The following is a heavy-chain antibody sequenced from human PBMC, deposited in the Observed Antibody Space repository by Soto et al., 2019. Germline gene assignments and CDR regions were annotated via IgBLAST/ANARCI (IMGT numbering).Heavy chain of an antibody. CDR1: GGTFSSYT. J-gene: IGHJ5*02. CDR3: ASSPPQGWFDP. CDR2: IIPILGIA. V-gene: IGHV1-69*02. Sequence: SVKVSCKASGGTFSSYTVSWVRQAPGQGLEWMGRIIPILGIANYAQKFRGRVTITADKSTSTAYMELSSLRSEDTAVYYCASSPPQGWFDPWGQGTLVTVSS.